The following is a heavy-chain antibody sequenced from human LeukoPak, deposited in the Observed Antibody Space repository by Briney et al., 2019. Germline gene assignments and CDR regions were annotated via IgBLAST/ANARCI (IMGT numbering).Heavy chain of an antibody. CDR2: IYHSGST. Sequence: SGTLSLTCAVSGDSISNSIWWSWVRQSPGKGLEWIGSIYHSGSTYYNPSLKSRVTISVDTSKNQFSLKLSSVTAADTAVYYCAREDYGGQFFDYWGQGTLVTVSS. CDR3: AREDYGGQFFDY. D-gene: IGHD4-23*01. CDR1: GDSISNSIW. V-gene: IGHV4-4*02. J-gene: IGHJ4*02.